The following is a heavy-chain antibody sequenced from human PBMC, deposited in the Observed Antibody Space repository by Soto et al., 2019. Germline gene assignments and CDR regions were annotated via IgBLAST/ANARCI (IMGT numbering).Heavy chain of an antibody. D-gene: IGHD6-19*01. Sequence: GSLRLSCAASGFTFSTYAINWVLHAPGNGLEWVSAIGGRGDRTYYADPVKGRFTSSRDNSRNTVYLQMNSLRVEDTAVYYCTKGASADSGGWAYFDYWGQGALVTVSS. V-gene: IGHV3-23*01. CDR3: TKGASADSGGWAYFDY. CDR1: GFTFSTYA. CDR2: IGGRGDRT. J-gene: IGHJ4*02.